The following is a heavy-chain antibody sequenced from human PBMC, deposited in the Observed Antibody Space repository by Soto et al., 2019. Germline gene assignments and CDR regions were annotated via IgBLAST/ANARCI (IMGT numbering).Heavy chain of an antibody. CDR3: ARLLRGYYEDDAFDI. V-gene: IGHV5-51*01. D-gene: IGHD3-3*01. J-gene: IGHJ3*02. CDR1: GYSFTSYW. Sequence: EVQLVQSGAEVKKPGESLQISCKASGYSFTSYWIGWVRQMPGKGLEWMGTIFPADSDTRYSPSCQGQVTISVDMSINTAYLQWTSLQASDSATYYCARLLRGYYEDDAFDIWGHGTMVTVSS. CDR2: IFPADSDT.